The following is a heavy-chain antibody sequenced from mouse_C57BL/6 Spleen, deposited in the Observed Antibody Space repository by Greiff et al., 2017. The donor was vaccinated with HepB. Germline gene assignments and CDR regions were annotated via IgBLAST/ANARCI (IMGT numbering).Heavy chain of an antibody. CDR3: ARSDGAVSWFAY. J-gene: IGHJ3*01. CDR1: GYTFTSYW. V-gene: IGHV1-64*01. D-gene: IGHD3-3*01. Sequence: QVQLQQPGAELVKPGASVKLSCKASGYTFTSYWMHWVKQRPGQGLEWIGMIHPNSGSTNYNEKFKSKATLTVDKSSSTAYMQLSSLTSEDSAVYYCARSDGAVSWFAYWGQGTLVTVSA. CDR2: IHPNSGST.